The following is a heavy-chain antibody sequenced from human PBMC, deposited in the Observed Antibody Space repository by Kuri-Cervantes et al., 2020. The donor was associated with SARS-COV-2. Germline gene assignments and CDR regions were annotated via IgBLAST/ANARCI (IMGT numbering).Heavy chain of an antibody. CDR1: GFTFSSYW. V-gene: IGHV3-74*01. D-gene: IGHD6-13*01. J-gene: IGHJ6*03. Sequence: GGSLRLSCAASGFTFSSYWMHWVRQAPGKGLVWVSRINSDGSSTSYADSVKGRFTISRDNAKNSLYLQMNGLRAEDTAVYYCAREIYSSSRYDAYYYMDVWGKGTTVTVSS. CDR3: AREIYSSSRYDAYYYMDV. CDR2: INSDGSST.